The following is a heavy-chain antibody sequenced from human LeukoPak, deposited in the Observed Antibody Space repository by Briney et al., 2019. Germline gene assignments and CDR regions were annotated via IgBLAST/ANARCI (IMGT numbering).Heavy chain of an antibody. CDR2: IIGTGSST. CDR1: GFTFSSYA. V-gene: IGHV3-23*01. Sequence: GVSLRLSCAASGFTFSSYAMIWVRQAPGKELEWVSAIIGTGSSTYYADSVKGRCTISRDNSKNTLYLQMNSLRAEDTAVYYCAKDRKQPLVPSSSESWGQRTLVTVSS. CDR3: AKDRKQPLVPSSSES. J-gene: IGHJ4*01. D-gene: IGHD6-13*01.